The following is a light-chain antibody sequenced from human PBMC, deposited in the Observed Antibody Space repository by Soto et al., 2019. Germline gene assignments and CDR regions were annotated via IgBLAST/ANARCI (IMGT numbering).Light chain of an antibody. CDR3: SSYTARSTLV. CDR2: EVR. V-gene: IGLV2-14*01. CDR1: MRDVGAYNL. J-gene: IGLJ3*02. Sequence: QSALTQPASVSGSAGQSITISCSGTMRDVGAYNLVSWYQQHPGTAPKLIIYEVRNRPSGISSRFSGSRSGNTASLTISGLQYDDEGYYYCSSYTARSTLVFGGGTKLTVL.